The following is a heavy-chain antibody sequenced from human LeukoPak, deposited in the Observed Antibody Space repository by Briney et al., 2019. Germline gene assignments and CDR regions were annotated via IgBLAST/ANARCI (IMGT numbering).Heavy chain of an antibody. V-gene: IGHV1-69*05. D-gene: IGHD3-22*01. CDR2: IIPIFGTA. J-gene: IGHJ5*02. Sequence: ASVKVSRKASAGTFSSYAISWVRQAPGQGLEWMGRIIPIFGTATYAQKFQGRVTITTDESTSTAYMELSSLRSEDTAVYYCAREGYYYDSSGPGNWFDPWGQGTLVTVSS. CDR1: AGTFSSYA. CDR3: AREGYYYDSSGPGNWFDP.